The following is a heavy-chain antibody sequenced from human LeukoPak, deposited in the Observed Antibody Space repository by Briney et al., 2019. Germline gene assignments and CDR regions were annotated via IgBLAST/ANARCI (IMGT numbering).Heavy chain of an antibody. CDR3: ARGTVTTTFDP. CDR2: INPNSGFT. V-gene: IGHV1-2*02. J-gene: IGHJ5*02. D-gene: IGHD4-17*01. Sequence: VASVKVSCKASGYPFTGYYLHWVRQAPGQGLEWMGWINPNSGFTNYAQKFQGRVTMTRDTSISTAYMELSRLRSDDTAVYYCARGTVTTTFDPWGQGTLVTVSS. CDR1: GYPFTGYY.